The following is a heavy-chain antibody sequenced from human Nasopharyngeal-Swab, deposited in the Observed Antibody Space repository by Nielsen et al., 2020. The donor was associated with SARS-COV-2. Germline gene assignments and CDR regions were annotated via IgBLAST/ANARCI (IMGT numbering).Heavy chain of an antibody. CDR1: GYTFTRYY. Sequence: ASVKVSCKASGYTFTRYYIHWVRQAPGQGLEWMGVIIPSGGSTRYAQKFQGRVSMTSDTSTNTVYMELSSLKSEDTAVYYCARDGDILVVVAATLGFDFWGQGSQVTVSS. V-gene: IGHV1-46*01. CDR2: IIPSGGST. J-gene: IGHJ4*02. CDR3: ARDGDILVVVAATLGFDF. D-gene: IGHD2-15*01.